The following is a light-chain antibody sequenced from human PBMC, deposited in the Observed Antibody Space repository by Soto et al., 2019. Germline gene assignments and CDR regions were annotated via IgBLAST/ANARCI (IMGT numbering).Light chain of an antibody. CDR1: SSDVGAYTY. J-gene: IGLJ1*01. Sequence: QSVLTQPPSASGSPGQSVTISCTGTSSDVGAYTYVSWYQQHPGKAPKLMIYGVTGRPSGVPDRFSGSKSGDTASLTVSGLQTQDEAYYYCSSYAGSNNYVFGTGTKVTDL. V-gene: IGLV2-8*01. CDR2: GVT. CDR3: SSYAGSNNYV.